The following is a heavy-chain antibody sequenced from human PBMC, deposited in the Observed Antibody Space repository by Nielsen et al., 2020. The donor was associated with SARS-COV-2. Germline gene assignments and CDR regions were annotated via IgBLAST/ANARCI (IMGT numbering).Heavy chain of an antibody. Sequence: GGSLRLSCAASGFTFSSYDMHWVRQATGKGLEWVSAIGTAGDTYYPGSVKGRFTISRENAKNSLYLQMNSLRAGDTAVYYCASDHGFRYGMDVWGQGTTVTVSS. V-gene: IGHV3-13*04. CDR3: ASDHGFRYGMDV. CDR2: IGTAGDT. J-gene: IGHJ6*02. D-gene: IGHD2-2*03. CDR1: GFTFSSYD.